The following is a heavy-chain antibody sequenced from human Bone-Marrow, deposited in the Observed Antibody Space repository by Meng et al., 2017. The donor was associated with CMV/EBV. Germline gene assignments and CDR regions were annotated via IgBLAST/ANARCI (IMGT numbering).Heavy chain of an antibody. CDR2: IDSDGTVT. CDR3: GRDIVGHTVDY. V-gene: IGHV3-74*03. Sequence: GESLKISCAASGFTFSTYWMHWVRQAPGKGLVWVSRIDSDGTVTTYGDSVKGRFTVSRDNAQNTMYLQMSSLRAEDTAVYFCGRDIVGHTVDYWGQGTLVT. J-gene: IGHJ4*02. D-gene: IGHD1-26*01. CDR1: GFTFSTYW.